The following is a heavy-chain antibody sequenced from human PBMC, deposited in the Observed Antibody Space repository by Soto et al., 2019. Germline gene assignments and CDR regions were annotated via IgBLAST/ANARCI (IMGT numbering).Heavy chain of an antibody. CDR2: IYYSGST. Sequence: SETLSLTCTVSGGSISSYYWSWIRQPPGKGLEWIGYIYYSGSTNYNPSLKSRVTISVDTSKNQFSLKLSSVTAADTAVYYCARGGDLTAYYYCGMDVWGQGTTGTVS. D-gene: IGHD3-10*01. CDR3: ARGGDLTAYYYCGMDV. CDR1: GGSISSYY. J-gene: IGHJ6*02. V-gene: IGHV4-59*01.